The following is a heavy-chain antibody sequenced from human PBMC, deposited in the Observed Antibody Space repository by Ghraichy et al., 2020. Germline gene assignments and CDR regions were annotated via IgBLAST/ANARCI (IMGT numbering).Heavy chain of an antibody. CDR3: ARESSRSYVN. CDR1: GFTLSSHW. V-gene: IGHV3-7*01. CDR2: IKQDGSEK. D-gene: IGHD1-26*01. J-gene: IGHJ4*02. Sequence: GESLNISCAASGFTLSSHWMGWVRQAPGKGLEWVADIKQDGSEKFYVDSVEGRFTIARDNAKNSLYLQMNSLRVEDTAVYYCARESSRSYVNWGQGIRVTVSS.